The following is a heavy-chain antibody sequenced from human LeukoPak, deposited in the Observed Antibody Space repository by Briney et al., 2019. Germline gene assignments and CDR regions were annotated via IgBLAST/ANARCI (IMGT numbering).Heavy chain of an antibody. V-gene: IGHV1-18*01. Sequence: GASVKVSCKASGYTFTSYGISWVRQAPGQGLEWMGWISAYNGNTNYAQKLQGRVAMTTDTSTSTAYMELRSLRSDDTAVYYCAGLGRTFLEWPFDYWGQGALVTVSS. J-gene: IGHJ4*02. D-gene: IGHD3-3*01. CDR1: GYTFTSYG. CDR3: AGLGRTFLEWPFDY. CDR2: ISAYNGNT.